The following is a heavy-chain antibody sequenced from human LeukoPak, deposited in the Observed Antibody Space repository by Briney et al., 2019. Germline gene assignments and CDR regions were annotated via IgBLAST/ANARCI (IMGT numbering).Heavy chain of an antibody. CDR2: ISSSSSYI. Sequence: GGSLRLSCAASGFTFSSYSMNWVRQAPGKGLEWVSSISSSSSYIYYEDSVKGRFTISRDNAKNSLYLQMNSLRAEDTAVYYCARDPGYCSSTSCYMGVGDYWGQGTLVTVSS. CDR1: GFTFSSYS. V-gene: IGHV3-21*01. CDR3: ARDPGYCSSTSCYMGVGDY. J-gene: IGHJ4*02. D-gene: IGHD2-2*02.